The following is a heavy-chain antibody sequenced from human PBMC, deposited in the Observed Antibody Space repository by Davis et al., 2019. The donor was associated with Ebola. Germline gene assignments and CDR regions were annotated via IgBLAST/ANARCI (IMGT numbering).Heavy chain of an antibody. CDR2: ISSSSSTI. D-gene: IGHD3-22*01. CDR1: GSTFSSYS. CDR3: ARDQYYYDSSGYSYYFDY. J-gene: IGHJ4*02. V-gene: IGHV3-48*02. Sequence: GGSLRLSCAASGSTFSSYSMNWVRQAPGKGLEWVSYISSSSSTIYYADAVKGRFTIPRDNAKNSLYLQMNSLRDEDTAVYYCARDQYYYDSSGYSYYFDYWGQGALVTVSS.